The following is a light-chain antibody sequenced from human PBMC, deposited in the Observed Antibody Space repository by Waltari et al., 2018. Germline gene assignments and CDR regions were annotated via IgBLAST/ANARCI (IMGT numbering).Light chain of an antibody. CDR3: QVYDSTTYV. J-gene: IGLJ1*01. CDR2: RDS. V-gene: IGLV3-9*01. Sequence: SYELTQPLSVSVALGQTASVTCGGNDIESKNVYWYQQKSGQAPVLVIYRDSNRPSGSSERFSGSNSGNTATLTISRAQAGDEADYYCQVYDSTTYVFGTGTKVTVL. CDR1: DIESKN.